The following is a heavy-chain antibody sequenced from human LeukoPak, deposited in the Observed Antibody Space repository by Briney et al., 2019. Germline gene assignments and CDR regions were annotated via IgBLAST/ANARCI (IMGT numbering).Heavy chain of an antibody. D-gene: IGHD1-1*01. Sequence: GTSVKVSCKASGFTFTSSAMQWVRHARGQRLEWIGWIVVGSGNTNYAQKFQERVTITRDMSTSTAYMELSSLRSEDTAVYYCAADPERLNWFDPWGQGTLVTVSS. J-gene: IGHJ5*02. CDR1: GFTFTSSA. V-gene: IGHV1-58*02. CDR3: AADPERLNWFDP. CDR2: IVVGSGNT.